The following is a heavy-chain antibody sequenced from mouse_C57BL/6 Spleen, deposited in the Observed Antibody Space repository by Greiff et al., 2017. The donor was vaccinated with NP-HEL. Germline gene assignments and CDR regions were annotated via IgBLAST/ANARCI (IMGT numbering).Heavy chain of an antibody. CDR3: ARPRRGRGYFDV. CDR1: GYTFTDYN. CDR2: INPNNGGT. J-gene: IGHJ1*03. V-gene: IGHV1-18*01. Sequence: EVQLQQSGPELVKPGASVKIPCKASGYTFTDYNMDWVKQSHGKSLEWIGDINPNNGGTIYNEKFKGKATLTVDKSSSTAYMELRSLTSEDTAVYYCARPRRGRGYFDVWGTGTTVTVSS.